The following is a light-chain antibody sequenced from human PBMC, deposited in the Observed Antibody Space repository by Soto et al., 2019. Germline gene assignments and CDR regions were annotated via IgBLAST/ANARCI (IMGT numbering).Light chain of an antibody. V-gene: IGKV3-15*01. CDR3: QQFNNWHPLT. J-gene: IGKJ1*01. Sequence: EILMTQSPSTLSVSPGERATLSCRASQNVGNNLVWYQQKPGQAPRLLIYGASTSAAGIPDRFSGSGSGTEFTLTISGLQYEDFAVYYCQQFNNWHPLTFGQGTKVDIK. CDR1: QNVGNN. CDR2: GAS.